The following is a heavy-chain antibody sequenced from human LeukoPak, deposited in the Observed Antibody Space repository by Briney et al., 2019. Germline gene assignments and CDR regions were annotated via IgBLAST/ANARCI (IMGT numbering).Heavy chain of an antibody. D-gene: IGHD3-22*01. CDR1: GGTFSSYA. V-gene: IGHV1-69*01. CDR3: ARELYDSSGPYYFDY. Sequence: GASVEVSCKASGGTFSSYAISWVRQAPGQGLEWMGGIIPIFGTANYAQKFQGRVTITADEPTSTAYMELSSLRSEDTAVYYCARELYDSSGPYYFDYWGQGTLVTVSS. CDR2: IIPIFGTA. J-gene: IGHJ4*02.